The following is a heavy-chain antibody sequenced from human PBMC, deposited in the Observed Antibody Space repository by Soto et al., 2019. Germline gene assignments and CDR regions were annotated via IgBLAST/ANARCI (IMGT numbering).Heavy chain of an antibody. Sequence: EVQLVESGGGLVKPGGSLRLSCAASGFSFNFYNMNWVRQAPGKGLEWVSSISDSSNYIFYADSVKGRFTISRDNAKNSLYLQMNSLRAEDTAVYYCANGNINPFDHWGQGTLVTVSS. V-gene: IGHV3-21*01. J-gene: IGHJ4*02. CDR1: GFSFNFYN. CDR3: ANGNINPFDH. D-gene: IGHD1-1*01. CDR2: ISDSSNYI.